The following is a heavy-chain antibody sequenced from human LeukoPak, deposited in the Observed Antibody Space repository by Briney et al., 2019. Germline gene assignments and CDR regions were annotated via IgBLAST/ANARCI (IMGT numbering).Heavy chain of an antibody. Sequence: GGSLRLSCAASGFTFRSYAMHWVRQAPGKGLEWVALISNDANHKYYADSVKGRFTISRDNSKDTLFVQMNSLRVEDTAVYYCARVSRVYYDSSGYPYWGQGTLVTVSS. V-gene: IGHV3-30-3*01. CDR1: GFTFRSYA. CDR2: ISNDANHK. CDR3: ARVSRVYYDSSGYPY. J-gene: IGHJ4*02. D-gene: IGHD3-22*01.